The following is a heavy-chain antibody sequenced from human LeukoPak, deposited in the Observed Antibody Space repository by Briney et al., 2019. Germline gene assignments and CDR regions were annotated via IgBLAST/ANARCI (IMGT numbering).Heavy chain of an antibody. CDR3: AKDRSAYGSGSYLFAGDY. V-gene: IGHV3-23*01. J-gene: IGHJ4*02. Sequence: GGSPRLSCEASGFTFNTYSMNWARQAPGKGLEWVSSIDSSGGSTYYADSVKGRFTISRDNSKNTLYLQMNSLRAEDTAVYYCAKDRSAYGSGSYLFAGDYWGQGTLVTVSS. D-gene: IGHD3-10*01. CDR2: IDSSGGST. CDR1: GFTFNTYS.